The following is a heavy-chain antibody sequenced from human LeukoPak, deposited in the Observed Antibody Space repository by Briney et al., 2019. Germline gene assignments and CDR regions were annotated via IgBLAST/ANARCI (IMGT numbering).Heavy chain of an antibody. J-gene: IGHJ4*02. Sequence: GESLKISCKGPGYSFTSYWIGWVRQMPGKGLEWMGIIYPGDSDTRYSPSFQGQVTISADKSISTAYLQWSSLKASDTAMYYCARRRTYCGGDCYSDYFDYWGQGTLVTVSS. CDR3: ARRRTYCGGDCYSDYFDY. CDR1: GYSFTSYW. CDR2: IYPGDSDT. V-gene: IGHV5-51*01. D-gene: IGHD2-21*02.